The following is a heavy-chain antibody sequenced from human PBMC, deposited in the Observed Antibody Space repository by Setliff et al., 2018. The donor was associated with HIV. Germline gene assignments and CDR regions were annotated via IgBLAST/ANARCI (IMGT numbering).Heavy chain of an antibody. CDR1: GFFFSDHY. D-gene: IGHD4-17*01. CDR3: ARAKIGPAGDRTYYYGMDV. Sequence: SCAVSGFFFSDHYMSWIRQAPGKGLEWVSYISFSGNTIYYRDSVRGRFTIARDNARNSLYLQMNSLKADDTAVYYCARAKIGPAGDRTYYYGMDVWGQGTTVTVSS. V-gene: IGHV3-11*01. J-gene: IGHJ6*02. CDR2: ISFSGNTI.